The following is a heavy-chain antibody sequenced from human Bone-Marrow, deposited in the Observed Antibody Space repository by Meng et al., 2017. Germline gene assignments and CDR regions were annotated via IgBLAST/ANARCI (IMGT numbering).Heavy chain of an antibody. Sequence: ASVKVSCKASGYTFTGYYMHWVRQAPGQGLEWMGRINPNSGGTNYAQKFQGRVTMTRDTSISTAYMELSSLRSEDSAVYYCARSHVVVESVIPNWFDTWGQGTLVTVSS. CDR2: INPNSGGT. V-gene: IGHV1-2*06. J-gene: IGHJ5*02. CDR3: ARSHVVVESVIPNWFDT. CDR1: GYTFTGYY. D-gene: IGHD2-15*01.